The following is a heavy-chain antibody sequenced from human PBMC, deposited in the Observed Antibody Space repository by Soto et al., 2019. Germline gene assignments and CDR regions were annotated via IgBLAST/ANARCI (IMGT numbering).Heavy chain of an antibody. Sequence: SSETLSLTCAVSGGSISSSNWWSWVRQPPGKGLEWIGEIYHGGSTNYNPSLKSRVTISVDKSKNQFSLKLSSVTAADTAVYYCASGGAVAKPALYYYYGMDVWGQGTTVTVSS. J-gene: IGHJ6*02. CDR2: IYHGGST. V-gene: IGHV4-4*02. D-gene: IGHD6-19*01. CDR1: GGSISSSNW. CDR3: ASGGAVAKPALYYYYGMDV.